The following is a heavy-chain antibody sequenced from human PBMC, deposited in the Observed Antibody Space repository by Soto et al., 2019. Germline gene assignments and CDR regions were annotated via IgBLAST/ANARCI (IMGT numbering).Heavy chain of an antibody. CDR2: ISGSGGST. D-gene: IGHD1-26*01. CDR3: AKHLRSYYDPEYYYGMDV. Sequence: QPGGSLRLSCAASGFTFSSYAMSWVRQAPGKGLEWVSAISGSGGSTYYADSVKGRFTISRDNSKNTLYLQMNSLRAEDTAVYYCAKHLRSYYDPEYYYGMDVWGQGTTVTVSS. CDR1: GFTFSSYA. J-gene: IGHJ6*02. V-gene: IGHV3-23*01.